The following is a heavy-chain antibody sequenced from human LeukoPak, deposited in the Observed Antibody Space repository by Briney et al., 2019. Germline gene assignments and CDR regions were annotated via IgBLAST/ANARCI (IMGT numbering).Heavy chain of an antibody. D-gene: IGHD1-26*01. CDR1: GFTFSDYY. CDR2: ISSGGSTI. V-gene: IGHV3-11*01. CDR3: ARTMMGATVDY. J-gene: IGHJ4*02. Sequence: PGGSLRLSCEASGFTFSDYYMSWIRQAPGKGLEWVSYISSGGSTIFYADSVKGRFTISRDNTKNSLYLEINSLRAEDTAVYYRARTMMGATVDYWGQGTLVTVSS.